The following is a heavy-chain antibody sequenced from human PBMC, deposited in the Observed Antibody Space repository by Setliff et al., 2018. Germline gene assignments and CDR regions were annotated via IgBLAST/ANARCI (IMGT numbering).Heavy chain of an antibody. CDR3: ARMSTSGPHYDC. CDR1: GYSFSDSA. J-gene: IGHJ4*02. D-gene: IGHD2-8*02. CDR2: ISAHTGNT. Sequence: ASVKVSCKAYGYSFSDSAVNWVRQAPGQGLEWMGWISAHTGNTYSGQKLHDRLTLTTVHMELSSLRSDDTAVYYCARMSTSGPHYDCWGQGTLVTVSS. V-gene: IGHV1-18*01.